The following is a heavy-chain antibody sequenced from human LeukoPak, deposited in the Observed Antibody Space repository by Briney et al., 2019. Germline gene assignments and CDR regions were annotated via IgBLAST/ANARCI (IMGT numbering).Heavy chain of an antibody. V-gene: IGHV1-69*13. CDR2: IIPIFGTA. Sequence: SVKVSCKASGGTFSSYAIIWVRQAPGQGLEWRGGIIPIFGTANYAQKFQGRVTITADESTCTAYMELSSLRSEDTAVYYCARDPYYCSGGSCYVAEYFQHWGQGTLVTVSS. CDR3: ARDPYYCSGGSCYVAEYFQH. J-gene: IGHJ1*01. D-gene: IGHD2-15*01. CDR1: GGTFSSYA.